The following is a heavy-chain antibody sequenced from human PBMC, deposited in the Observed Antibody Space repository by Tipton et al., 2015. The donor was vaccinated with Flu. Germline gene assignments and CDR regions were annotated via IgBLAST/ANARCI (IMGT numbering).Heavy chain of an antibody. V-gene: IGHV4-4*07. CDR1: GDSLSSFY. D-gene: IGHD3-10*01. J-gene: IGHJ4*02. Sequence: TLSLTCTVSGDSLSSFYWTWIRQPAGKGLEYIGRIYSSGSTNYNPSFKSRVSMSVDTSKTQFSLDLSSVTAADTAMYYCARGSGSGTHVMFDYWGQGTLVTVSS. CDR2: IYSSGST. CDR3: ARGSGSGTHVMFDY.